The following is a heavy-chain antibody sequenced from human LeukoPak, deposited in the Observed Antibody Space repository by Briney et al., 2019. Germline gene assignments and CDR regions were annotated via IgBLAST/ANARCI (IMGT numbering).Heavy chain of an antibody. CDR1: GGSISSYY. D-gene: IGHD4-17*01. V-gene: IGHV4-59*01. J-gene: IGHJ4*02. CDR3: ARLTRRGYGDYVSLFDY. Sequence: SETLSLTCTVSGGSISSYYWSWIRQPPGKGLEWIGYIYYSGSTNYNPSLKSRVTISVDTPKNQFSLKLSSVTAADTAVYYCARLTRRGYGDYVSLFDYWGQGTLVTVSS. CDR2: IYYSGST.